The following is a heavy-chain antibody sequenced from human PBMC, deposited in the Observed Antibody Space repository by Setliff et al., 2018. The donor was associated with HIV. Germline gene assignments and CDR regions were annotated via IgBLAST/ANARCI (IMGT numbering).Heavy chain of an antibody. D-gene: IGHD6-6*01. J-gene: IGHJ4*02. CDR1: GDSISDTTYY. CDR2: IYHSGST. V-gene: IGHV4-39*01. CDR3: ARLSSYRSSSYYFDY. Sequence: SETLSLTCSVAGDSISDTTYYWGWIRQPPGKGLEWIGNIYHSGSTLYKPSLKSRVTMSVDTSKNQFSLKLNSVTAADTAVYHCARLSSYRSSSYYFDYWGQGALVTVSS.